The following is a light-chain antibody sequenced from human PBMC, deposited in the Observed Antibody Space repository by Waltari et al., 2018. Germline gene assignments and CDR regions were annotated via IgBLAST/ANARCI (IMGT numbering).Light chain of an antibody. J-gene: IGLJ1*01. CDR1: SSHVGRYNL. Sequence: QSALTQPASVSGSPGPSLTLSCPGTSSHVGRYNLVSWYQHHPPKAPKLMIYEVSKRPSGVSNRFSGSKSGNTASLTISGLQPEDEADYYCCSYAGANTYVFGSGTKVTVL. V-gene: IGLV2-23*02. CDR2: EVS. CDR3: CSYAGANTYV.